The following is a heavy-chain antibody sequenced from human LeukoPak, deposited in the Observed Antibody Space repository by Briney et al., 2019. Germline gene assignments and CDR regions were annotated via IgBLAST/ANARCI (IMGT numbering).Heavy chain of an antibody. CDR2: IYSGGTT. Sequence: GGSLRLSCAASGFTVSSNYMNWVRQAPGKGLEWVSVIYSGGTTYYADSVKGRFTISRDNSKNTLYLQMNSLRAEDTAVYYCARDSLANYYYGMDVWGQGTTVTVSS. CDR1: GFTVSSNY. V-gene: IGHV3-66*01. CDR3: ARDSLANYYYGMDV. J-gene: IGHJ6*02.